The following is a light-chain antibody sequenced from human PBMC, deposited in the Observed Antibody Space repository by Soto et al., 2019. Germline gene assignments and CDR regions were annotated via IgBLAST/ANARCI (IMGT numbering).Light chain of an antibody. J-gene: IGKJ4*01. CDR1: HSVDSN. Sequence: EIVMTQSPATLSVSPGEGSTLSCRASHSVDSNLAWYQQKPGQAPRLLIFGASTRATGIPTRFSGGGSGTDFTLTISSLQPEDFGLYFCQQYDKWPLTFGGGTKVDIK. CDR3: QQYDKWPLT. CDR2: GAS. V-gene: IGKV3D-15*01.